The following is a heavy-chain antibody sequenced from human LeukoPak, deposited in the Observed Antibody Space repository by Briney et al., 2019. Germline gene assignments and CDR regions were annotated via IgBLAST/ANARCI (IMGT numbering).Heavy chain of an antibody. Sequence: PGGSLRLSCAASGFTFSSYGMHWVRQAPGKGLEWVAVISYDGSNKYYAGSVKGRFTISRDNSKNALYLQMNSLRAEDTAVYYCAKDSQQLALDYWGQGTLVTVSS. CDR3: AKDSQQLALDY. D-gene: IGHD6-13*01. V-gene: IGHV3-30*18. J-gene: IGHJ4*02. CDR1: GFTFSSYG. CDR2: ISYDGSNK.